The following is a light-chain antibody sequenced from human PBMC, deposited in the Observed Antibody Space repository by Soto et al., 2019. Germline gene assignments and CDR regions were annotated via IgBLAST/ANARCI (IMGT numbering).Light chain of an antibody. CDR3: QQYVSSLLT. V-gene: IGKV3-20*01. J-gene: IGKJ4*01. Sequence: EIVLTQSPGTLSLSPGERATPSCRASQSVSSSYLAWYQQKPGQAPRLLIYGASSRATGIPDRFSGSGSGTDFTLTISRLEPEDFAVYYCQQYVSSLLTFGGGTKVEIK. CDR2: GAS. CDR1: QSVSSSY.